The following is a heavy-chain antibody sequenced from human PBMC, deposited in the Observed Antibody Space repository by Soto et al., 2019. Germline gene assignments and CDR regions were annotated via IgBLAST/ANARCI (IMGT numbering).Heavy chain of an antibody. CDR3: ARGPGYYFDY. CDR2: ISSNGGST. J-gene: IGHJ4*02. CDR1: GFTFSSYA. V-gene: IGHV3-64*01. Sequence: EVQLVESGGGLVQPGGSLRLSCAASGFTFSSYAMHWVRQAPGKGLEYVSAISSNGGSTYYANSVKSRFTISRDNSKNTLYLQMGSLRAEDMAVYYCARGPGYYFDYWGQGTLVNVSS.